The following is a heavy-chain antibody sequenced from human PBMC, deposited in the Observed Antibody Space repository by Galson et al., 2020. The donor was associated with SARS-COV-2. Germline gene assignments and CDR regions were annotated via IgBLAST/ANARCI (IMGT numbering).Heavy chain of an antibody. CDR2: LSGSGASS. Sequence: GESLKISCAASGFTFTSYAVSWVRQAPGKGLEWVSLLSGSGASSYYADSVKGRFTMSRDNSKNTLYLQMSSLRADDTAVYYCAKIDSQWASYYDSGGYFSFDYWGQGTLVTVSS. J-gene: IGHJ4*02. CDR3: AKIDSQWASYYDSGGYFSFDY. D-gene: IGHD3-10*01. CDR1: GFTFTSYA. V-gene: IGHV3-23*01.